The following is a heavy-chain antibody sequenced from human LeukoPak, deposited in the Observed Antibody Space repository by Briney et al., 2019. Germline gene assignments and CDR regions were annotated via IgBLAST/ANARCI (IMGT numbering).Heavy chain of an antibody. D-gene: IGHD3-16*02. CDR2: IFSGGST. Sequence: GGSLRLSCAASGFTVSSNYMTWVRQAPGKGLEWVSLIFSGGSTKYADSVKGRFTISRDNSKNTLFLQMNSLRAEDTAAYYCARVAYDYVWGSYRSPFYYFDYWGQGTLVTVSS. J-gene: IGHJ4*02. CDR3: ARVAYDYVWGSYRSPFYYFDY. CDR1: GFTVSSNY. V-gene: IGHV3-53*01.